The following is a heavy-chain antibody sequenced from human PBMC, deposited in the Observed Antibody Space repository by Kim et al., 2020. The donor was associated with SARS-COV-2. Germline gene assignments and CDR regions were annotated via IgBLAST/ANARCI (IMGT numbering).Heavy chain of an antibody. CDR2: ITTTGDIT. D-gene: IGHD4-17*01. CDR3: VKASPNAGTNAH. J-gene: IGHJ4*02. CDR1: GFTFSSYA. V-gene: IGHV3-23*01. Sequence: GGSLRLSCVVSGFTFSSYAMTWVRQAPGRGLEWVSSITTTGDITFYADSVKGRFTISRDNSKNTLYLQMNSLRVEDTAIYYCVKASPNAGTNAHWGQGTLVTVPS.